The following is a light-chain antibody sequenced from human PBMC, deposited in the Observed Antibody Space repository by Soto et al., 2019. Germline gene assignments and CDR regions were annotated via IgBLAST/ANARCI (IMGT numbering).Light chain of an antibody. V-gene: IGLV3-9*01. J-gene: IGLJ1*01. CDR2: RDN. Sequence: SYELTQPLSVSVALGQTAGITCGGNNLGSKSVHWYQQKPGQAPVLVIYRDNNRPSGIPERFSGSNSGNTATLTISGAQAGDEADYYCQVWDSSTTHFVFGAGTKVTVL. CDR3: QVWDSSTTHFV. CDR1: NLGSKS.